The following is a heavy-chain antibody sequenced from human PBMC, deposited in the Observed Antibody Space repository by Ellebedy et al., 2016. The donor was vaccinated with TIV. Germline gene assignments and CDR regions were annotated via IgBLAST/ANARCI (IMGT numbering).Heavy chain of an antibody. CDR2: ISGGGEYS. J-gene: IGHJ4*02. CDR3: AKLWFGEPDALDH. Sequence: GESLKISCVASGFTFTSYAMSWVRLAPGKGLEWVSVISGGGEYSFYADSVKGRFTISRDNSKNTLYLQMNGLRAEDTAVYYCAKLWFGEPDALDHWGQGTLVTVSS. CDR1: GFTFTSYA. D-gene: IGHD3-10*01. V-gene: IGHV3-23*01.